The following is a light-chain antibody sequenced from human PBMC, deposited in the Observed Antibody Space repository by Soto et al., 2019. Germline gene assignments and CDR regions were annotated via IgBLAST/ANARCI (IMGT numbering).Light chain of an antibody. V-gene: IGKV3-20*01. CDR3: QQYGSSPTWT. J-gene: IGKJ1*01. CDR2: AAS. Sequence: ESVLTQSPGTLSLSPGERATLSCRASQSVSSNYLAWYQQKPGQAPRLLIYAASTRANGIPDRFSGSGCGTNVTLTISRLEHEDSAVYYCQQYGSSPTWTFGQGTKVEIK. CDR1: QSVSSNY.